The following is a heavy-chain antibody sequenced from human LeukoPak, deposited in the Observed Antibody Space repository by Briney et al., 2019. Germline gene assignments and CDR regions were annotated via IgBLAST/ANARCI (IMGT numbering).Heavy chain of an antibody. CDR3: ARSIVVVPQGWFDP. D-gene: IGHD2-21*01. J-gene: IGHJ5*02. Sequence: SQALSHTFVISGGSVSSNSAAWHWMRQSPSRGLVWLGRTYYRSKWYHDYVVSVKSRITISPVTSKNQFSLQLNSVTPEDTAVYYCARSIVVVPQGWFDPWGQGTLVTAAS. V-gene: IGHV6-1*01. CDR2: TYYRSKWYH. CDR1: GGSVSSNSAA.